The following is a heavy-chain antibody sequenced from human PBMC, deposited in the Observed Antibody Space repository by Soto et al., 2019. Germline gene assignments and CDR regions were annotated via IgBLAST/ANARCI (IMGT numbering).Heavy chain of an antibody. CDR3: ARTGLERLRFDP. CDR1: GGSISSYY. Sequence: SETLCLTCTVSGGSISSYYWSWIRQPPGKGLEWIGYIYYSGSTNYNPSLKSRVTISVDTSKNQFSLKLSSVTAADTAVYYCARTGLERLRFDPWGQGTLVTVSS. CDR2: IYYSGST. V-gene: IGHV4-59*08. D-gene: IGHD1-1*01. J-gene: IGHJ5*02.